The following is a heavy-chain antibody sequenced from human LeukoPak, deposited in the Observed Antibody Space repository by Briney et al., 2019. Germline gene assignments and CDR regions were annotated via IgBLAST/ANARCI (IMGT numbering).Heavy chain of an antibody. Sequence: SVKVSCKASGGTFSSYAISWVRQAPGQGLEWMGGIIPIFGTANYAQKFQGRVTITTDESTSTAYMELSSLRSEDTAVYYCARSGYYYDSSGYYSYMDVWGKGTTVTVSS. CDR1: GGTFSSYA. CDR3: ARSGYYYDSSGYYSYMDV. J-gene: IGHJ6*03. CDR2: IIPIFGTA. V-gene: IGHV1-69*05. D-gene: IGHD3-22*01.